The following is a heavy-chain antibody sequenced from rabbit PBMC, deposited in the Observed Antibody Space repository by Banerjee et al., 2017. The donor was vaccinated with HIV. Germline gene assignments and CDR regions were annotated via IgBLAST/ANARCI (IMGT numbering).Heavy chain of an antibody. Sequence: QSLEESGGDLVKPGGTLTLTCKASGIDFSNNCVMCWVRQAPGKGLEWIGCIYISTGSIWYASWAIGRFTISKASSTTVTLQMTSLTAADTATYFCARDYTAKRWYLDLWGQGTLVTVS. J-gene: IGHJ6*01. CDR3: ARDYTAKRWYLDL. CDR2: IYISTGSI. V-gene: IGHV1S40*01. D-gene: IGHD7-1*01. CDR1: GIDFSNNCV.